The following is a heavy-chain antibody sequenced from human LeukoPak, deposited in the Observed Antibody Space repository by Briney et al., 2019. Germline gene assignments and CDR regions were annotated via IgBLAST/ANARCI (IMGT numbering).Heavy chain of an antibody. Sequence: GGSLRLSCAASGFSLSAYWMTWVRQAPGKGLEWVSAISGSGGSTYYADSVKGRFTISRDNSKNTLYLQMNSLRAEDTAVYYCAKDCPGSVGSGYSSGYYPGYWGQGTLVTVSS. V-gene: IGHV3-23*01. CDR2: ISGSGGST. CDR1: GFSLSAYW. CDR3: AKDCPGSVGSGYSSGYYPGY. D-gene: IGHD3-22*01. J-gene: IGHJ4*02.